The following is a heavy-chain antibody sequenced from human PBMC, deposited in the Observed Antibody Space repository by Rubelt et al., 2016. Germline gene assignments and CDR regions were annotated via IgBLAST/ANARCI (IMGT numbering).Heavy chain of an antibody. Sequence: QVQLVESGGGVVQPGRSLRLSCAASGFTFSSYGMHWVRQAPGKGLEWVAVISYDGSNKYYADSVKGRFTISRYNSKNTLYLQMNSLRAEDTAVYYCAKLRAVGATLDYWGQGTLVTVSS. V-gene: IGHV3-30*18. CDR3: AKLRAVGATLDY. J-gene: IGHJ4*02. D-gene: IGHD1-26*01. CDR1: GFTFSSYG. CDR2: ISYDGSNK.